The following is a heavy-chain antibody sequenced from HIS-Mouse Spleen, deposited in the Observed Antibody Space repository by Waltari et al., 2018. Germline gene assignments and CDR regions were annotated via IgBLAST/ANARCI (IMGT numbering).Heavy chain of an antibody. J-gene: IGHJ3*02. D-gene: IGHD3-3*01. CDR1: GGSISGYY. CDR3: ARDFHDFWSGYYGGDKKHDAFDI. CDR2: IYTSGRQ. Sequence: QVQLQESGPGLVKPSETLSLTCPVPGGSISGYYWSWIRQPAGKGLEWIGRIYTSGRQNSHPSLKSRVTRYVDTSKNQFSLKLSSVTAADTAVYYCARDFHDFWSGYYGGDKKHDAFDIWGQGTMVTVSS. V-gene: IGHV4-4*07.